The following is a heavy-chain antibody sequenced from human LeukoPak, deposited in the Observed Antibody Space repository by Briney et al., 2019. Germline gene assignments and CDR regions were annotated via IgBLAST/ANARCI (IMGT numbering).Heavy chain of an antibody. CDR1: GGSISSDYF. CDR3: ARASSGWYEDYFDY. CDR2: IYYSGST. V-gene: IGHV4-30-4*08. D-gene: IGHD6-19*01. J-gene: IGHJ4*02. Sequence: SETLSLTCTVSGGSISSDYFWSWVRQPPGKGLEWIGYIYYSGSTYYNPSLKSRVTISVDTSKNQSSLKLSSVTAADTAVYYCARASSGWYEDYFDYWGQGTLVTVS.